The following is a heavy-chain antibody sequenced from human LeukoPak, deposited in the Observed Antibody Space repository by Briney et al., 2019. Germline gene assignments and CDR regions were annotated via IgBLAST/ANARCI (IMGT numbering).Heavy chain of an antibody. J-gene: IGHJ4*02. CDR2: ISGSGGST. CDR1: EFTFSSYA. Sequence: GGSLRLSCAASEFTFSSYAMSWVRQAPGKGLEWVSAISGSGGSTYYADSVKGRFTISRDNSKNTLYLQMSSLRVDDTAAYYCVGTFTVFGVVSTIEWGQGTLVTVSS. CDR3: VGTFTVFGVVSTIE. V-gene: IGHV3-23*01. D-gene: IGHD3-3*01.